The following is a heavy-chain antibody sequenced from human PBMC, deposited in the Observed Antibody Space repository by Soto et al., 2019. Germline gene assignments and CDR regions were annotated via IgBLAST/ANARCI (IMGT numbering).Heavy chain of an antibody. CDR3: ARVPGP. D-gene: IGHD7-27*01. CDR1: GGSISSGGYS. CDR2: IYHSGST. Sequence: QLQLQESGSGLVKPSQTLSLTCAVSGGSISSGGYSWSWIRQPPGKGLEWIGYIYHSGSTYYNPSPXSXXTISVARSKNPFSLKLSSVTAADTAVYYCARVPGPWGQGTLVTVSS. J-gene: IGHJ5*02. V-gene: IGHV4-30-2*01.